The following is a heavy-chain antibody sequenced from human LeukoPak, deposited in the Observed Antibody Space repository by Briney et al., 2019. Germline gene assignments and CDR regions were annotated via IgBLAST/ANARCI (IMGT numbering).Heavy chain of an antibody. CDR2: INPHNGDT. CDR3: ATVRDIVVGGGPYYFDY. Sequence: VSVKVSCKASGYTFIGYYLHWVRQAPGQGLEWMGWINPHNGDTNYAQKFQGRVTMTRDASITTAYMGLSRLKSDDTAVYYCATVRDIVVGGGPYYFDYWGQGTLVTVSS. D-gene: IGHD2-15*01. V-gene: IGHV1-2*02. J-gene: IGHJ4*02. CDR1: GYTFIGYY.